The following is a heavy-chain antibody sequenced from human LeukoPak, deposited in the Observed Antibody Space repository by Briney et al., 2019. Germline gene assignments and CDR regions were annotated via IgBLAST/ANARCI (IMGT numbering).Heavy chain of an antibody. CDR1: EFPFSTYW. V-gene: IGHV3-7*03. D-gene: IGHD1-26*01. Sequence: GGSLRLSCAASEFPFSTYWMNWVRQPPGKGLEWVANIKQDGSDSYYVDSVKGRFTISRDNAKNSLYLQMNSLRAEDAAVYYCARDAYATGSLDLWGQGTLVTVAS. CDR3: ARDAYATGSLDL. CDR2: IKQDGSDS. J-gene: IGHJ5*02.